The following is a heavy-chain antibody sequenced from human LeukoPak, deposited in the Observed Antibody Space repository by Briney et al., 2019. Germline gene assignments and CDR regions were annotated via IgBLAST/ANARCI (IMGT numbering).Heavy chain of an antibody. J-gene: IGHJ4*02. CDR3: ARSSMVRGVMDFYYFDY. CDR2: ISSSNSSM. Sequence: GGALTLSCAASGFTFNRYIMNWVRQAPAKELDGVSSISSSNSSMYYADLVRGRFTIPRDNAKDSLYMQLNSLRDEDTAVYYCARSSMVRGVMDFYYFDYWGQGTLVTVSS. V-gene: IGHV3-21*01. CDR1: GFTFNRYI. D-gene: IGHD3-10*01.